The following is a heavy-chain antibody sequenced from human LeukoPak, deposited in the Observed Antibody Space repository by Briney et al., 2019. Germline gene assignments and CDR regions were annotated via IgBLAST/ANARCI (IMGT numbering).Heavy chain of an antibody. CDR1: GFTFSSYS. CDR2: ISSSSSYI. V-gene: IGHV3-21*01. D-gene: IGHD2-8*01. CDR3: ARDRGVYCTNGVCYGPYCYYYGMDV. J-gene: IGHJ6*02. Sequence: GGSLRLSCAASGFTFSSYSMNWVRQAPGKGLEWVSSISSSSSYIYYADSVKGRFTISRDNAKNSLYLQMNSLRAEDTAVYYCARDRGVYCTNGVCYGPYCYYYGMDVWGQGTTVTVSS.